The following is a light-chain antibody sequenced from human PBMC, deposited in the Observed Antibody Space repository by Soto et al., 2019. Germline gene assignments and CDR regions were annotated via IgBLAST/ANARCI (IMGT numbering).Light chain of an antibody. Sequence: DIQMTQSPSTLSGSVGDRVTITCRASQSISTYFNWYHQKPGKAPDLLIYGASSLQSGVTSRFTGSGSGTDFTLTITDLQPEDFATYYCQQNYSIPITFGQGTRLEIK. CDR1: QSISTY. CDR2: GAS. CDR3: QQNYSIPIT. J-gene: IGKJ5*01. V-gene: IGKV1-39*01.